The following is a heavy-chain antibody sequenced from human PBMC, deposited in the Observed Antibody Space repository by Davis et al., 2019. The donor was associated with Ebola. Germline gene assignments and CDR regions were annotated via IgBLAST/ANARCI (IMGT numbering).Heavy chain of an antibody. CDR2: IYYSGST. CDR3: AQLGDDAFDI. Sequence: PSETLSLTCTVSGGSISSYYWSWIRQPPGKGLEWIGYIYYSGSTNYNPSLKSRVTISVDTSKNQFSLKLSSVTAADTAVYYCAQLGDDAFDIWGQGTMVTVSS. CDR1: GGSISSYY. D-gene: IGHD3-16*01. J-gene: IGHJ3*02. V-gene: IGHV4-59*01.